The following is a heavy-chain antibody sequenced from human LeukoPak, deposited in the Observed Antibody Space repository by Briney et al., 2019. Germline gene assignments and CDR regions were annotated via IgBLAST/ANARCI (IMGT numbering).Heavy chain of an antibody. CDR3: ARRWNYGRNYYIDV. D-gene: IGHD1-7*01. Sequence: SETLSLTCAVYGGSFNIYYWSWIRQSPEKGLEWIGEMNDGGTINYNPALLSRVTISLDRSKNQFSLKLTSVTTADTAVYYCARRWNYGRNYYIDVWGNGATVSVSS. V-gene: IGHV4-34*01. CDR1: GGSFNIYY. J-gene: IGHJ6*03. CDR2: MNDGGTI.